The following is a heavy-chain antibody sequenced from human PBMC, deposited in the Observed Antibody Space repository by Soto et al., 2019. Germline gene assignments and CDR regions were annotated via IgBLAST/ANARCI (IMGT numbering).Heavy chain of an antibody. D-gene: IGHD3-3*01. CDR1: GGSVNGYY. J-gene: IGHJ5*02. Sequence: QVHLQQWGAGLLQPSETLSLTCAVYGGSVNGYYWNWIRQPPGKGLEWIGEINHTGGTHYNPSLKSRVTMSVDTSRNQFSLRLSSVTAADTAIYYCATRITVFGLLIPPFDPWGHGTQVTVSS. CDR3: ATRITVFGLLIPPFDP. V-gene: IGHV4-34*02. CDR2: INHTGGT.